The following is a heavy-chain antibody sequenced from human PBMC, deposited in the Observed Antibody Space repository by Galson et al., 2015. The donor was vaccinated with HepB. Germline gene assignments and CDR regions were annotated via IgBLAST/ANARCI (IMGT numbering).Heavy chain of an antibody. CDR1: GFTFGDYA. Sequence: SLRLSCAASGFTFGDYAMSWFRQAPGKGLEWVGFIRSKAYGGTTEYAASVKGRFTISRDDSKSIAYLQMNSLKTEDTAVYYCTRLDCSSTSCYYYYYGMDVWGQGTTVTVSS. V-gene: IGHV3-49*03. CDR2: IRSKAYGGTT. D-gene: IGHD2-2*01. J-gene: IGHJ6*02. CDR3: TRLDCSSTSCYYYYYGMDV.